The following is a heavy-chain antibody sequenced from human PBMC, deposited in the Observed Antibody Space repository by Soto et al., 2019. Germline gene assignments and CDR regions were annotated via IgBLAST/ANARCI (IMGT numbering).Heavy chain of an antibody. J-gene: IGHJ4*02. Sequence: EVQLVESGGGMVQPGGSLRVSCAASGFTLSNYSMHWVRQAPGKGLEWVSYIRGSGGTIYYADSVKGRLTISRDNTKNSLSVQMLSLRDEATAVYVCARETGLRSSGWSYYVDVLGQGTRFTVSS. D-gene: IGHD6-19*01. V-gene: IGHV3-48*02. CDR2: IRGSGGTI. CDR1: GFTLSNYS. CDR3: ARETGLRSSGWSYYVDV.